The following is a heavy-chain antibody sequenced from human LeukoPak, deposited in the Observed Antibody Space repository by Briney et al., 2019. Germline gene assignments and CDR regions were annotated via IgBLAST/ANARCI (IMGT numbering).Heavy chain of an antibody. V-gene: IGHV3-23*01. CDR1: GFTFSSFG. CDR3: GGSLGY. Sequence: GGSLRLSCAASGFTFSSFGMSWVRQAPGKGLEWVSAISGRGGSTYYADSVKGRFTISRDNAKNSLYLQMNSLRAEDTAVYYCGGSLGYWGQGTLVTVSS. J-gene: IGHJ4*02. D-gene: IGHD2-15*01. CDR2: ISGRGGST.